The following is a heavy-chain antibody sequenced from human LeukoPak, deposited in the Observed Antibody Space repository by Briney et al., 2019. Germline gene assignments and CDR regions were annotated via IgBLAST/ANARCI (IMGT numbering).Heavy chain of an antibody. CDR2: ISYSGST. CDR3: ARSGLVRGVST. Sequence: PSETLSLTCTVSGDSMSNYYWTWIRPPPGKELEWIGSISYSGSTNYNPSLKSRVTMSVDTSKNQLSLKLNSVTAADTAVYYCARSGLVRGVSTWGQGTLVTVSS. CDR1: GDSMSNYY. J-gene: IGHJ4*02. V-gene: IGHV4-59*01. D-gene: IGHD3-10*01.